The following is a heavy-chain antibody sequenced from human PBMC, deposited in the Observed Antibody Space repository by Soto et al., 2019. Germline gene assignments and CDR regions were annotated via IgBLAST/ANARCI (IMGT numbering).Heavy chain of an antibody. CDR2: IYYSGST. J-gene: IGHJ4*02. Sequence: QVQLQESGPGRVKHSQTLCLTCTVSGGSISSDGYYWSWIRQHPGKGLEWIGYIYYSGSTYYNPSVKSRVTIPVDASKNQFSLKLSSVTAADTAVYYCAREPSIWGQGTLVTVSS. CDR1: GGSISSDGYY. CDR3: AREPSI. V-gene: IGHV4-31*03.